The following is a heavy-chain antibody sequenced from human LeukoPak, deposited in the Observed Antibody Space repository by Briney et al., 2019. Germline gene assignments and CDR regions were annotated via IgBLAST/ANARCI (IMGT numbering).Heavy chain of an antibody. CDR3: ARDRGGLLWFGELLPRSMDV. Sequence: GGSLRLSCAASGFTFSSYSMNWVRQAPGKGLEWVSTISSSSSYIYYADSVKGRFTISRDNAKNSLYLQMNSLRAEDTAVYYCARDRGGLLWFGELLPRSMDVWGQGTTVTVSS. CDR2: ISSSSSYI. J-gene: IGHJ6*02. D-gene: IGHD3-10*01. CDR1: GFTFSSYS. V-gene: IGHV3-21*01.